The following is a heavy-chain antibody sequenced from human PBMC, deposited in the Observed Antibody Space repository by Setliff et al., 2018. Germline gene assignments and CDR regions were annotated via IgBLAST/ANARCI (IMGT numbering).Heavy chain of an antibody. D-gene: IGHD5-12*01. J-gene: IGHJ4*02. V-gene: IGHV4-61*09. CDR3: ARSEGRRDGYNW. Sequence: SETLSLTCTVSGDSISSGSYYWSWIRQPAGKGLEWIGQIHTSGSTNYSPSLKSRVTISIDTSKNQFSLKLNSVTATDTAVYYCARSEGRRDGYNWWGQGTLVTVSS. CDR1: GDSISSGSYY. CDR2: IHTSGST.